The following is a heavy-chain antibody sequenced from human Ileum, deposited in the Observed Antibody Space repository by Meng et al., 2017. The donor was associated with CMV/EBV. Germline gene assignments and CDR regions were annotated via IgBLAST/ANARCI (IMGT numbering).Heavy chain of an antibody. CDR2: TYTSGKT. J-gene: IGHJ4*02. V-gene: IGHV3-53*01. CDR1: DFPVINTY. CDR3: ARRYCSSTSCTIDY. D-gene: IGHD2-2*01. Sequence: GESLKISCAASDFPVINTYMSWVRQAPGKGLEWVSVTYTSGKTFYADFVKGRFTISRDNAKNSLYLQMNSLRAEDTAVYYCARRYCSSTSCTIDYWGQGTLVTVSS.